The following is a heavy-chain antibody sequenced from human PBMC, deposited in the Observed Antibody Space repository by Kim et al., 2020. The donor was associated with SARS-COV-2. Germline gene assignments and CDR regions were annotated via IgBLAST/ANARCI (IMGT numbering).Heavy chain of an antibody. J-gene: IGHJ3*02. Sequence: GGSLRLSCAASGFTLSGSTVHWVRQASGKGLEWVGRIRSKANSFATAYAASVKNRFTISRDDSKNTAYLQMNSLKTEDTAVYYCARVNPIAGGWYDAFDIWGQGTMVNVSS. CDR2: IRSKANSFAT. CDR3: ARVNPIAGGWYDAFDI. CDR1: GFTLSGST. D-gene: IGHD6-19*01. V-gene: IGHV3-73*01.